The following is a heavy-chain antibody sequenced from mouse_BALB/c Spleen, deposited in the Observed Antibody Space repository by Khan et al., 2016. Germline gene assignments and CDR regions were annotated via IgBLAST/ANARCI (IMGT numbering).Heavy chain of an antibody. Sequence: VQLQQPGAELVKPGASVKLSCTASGFNIKDTYMHWVKQRPEQGLEWIGRIDPANGNTKYDPKFQGKATITADTSSNTAYLQLSSLTSEDTAVYYCARGDDYDVWFAYGGQGTLVTVSA. V-gene: IGHV14-3*02. J-gene: IGHJ3*01. CDR2: IDPANGNT. CDR3: ARGDDYDVWFAY. CDR1: GFNIKDTY. D-gene: IGHD2-4*01.